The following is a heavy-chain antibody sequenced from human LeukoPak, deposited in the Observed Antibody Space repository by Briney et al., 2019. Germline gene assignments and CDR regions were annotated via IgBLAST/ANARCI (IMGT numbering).Heavy chain of an antibody. CDR2: ICPGNSDI. Sequence: GESLKISCKGSGYSFASYWIAWVRQMPGKGLEWMGGICPGNSDITYSPSFQGQVTISADKSVSTAYLHWSSLKASDTAIYYCARHLSSISSCPNYWGQGTLVTVSS. J-gene: IGHJ4*02. V-gene: IGHV5-51*01. CDR3: ARHLSSISSCPNY. CDR1: GYSFASYW. D-gene: IGHD2-2*01.